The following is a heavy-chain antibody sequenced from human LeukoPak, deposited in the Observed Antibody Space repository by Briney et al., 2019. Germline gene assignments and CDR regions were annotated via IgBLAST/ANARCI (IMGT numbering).Heavy chain of an antibody. J-gene: IGHJ2*01. D-gene: IGHD5-18*01. V-gene: IGHV3-74*01. CDR3: ARGDTAMAYWYFDL. Sequence: PGGSLGLSCAASGFTFSSYWMHWVRQAPGKGLVWVSRINSDGGSTSYADSVKGRFTISRDNAKNTLYLQMNSLRAEDTAVYYCARGDTAMAYWYFDLWGRGTLVTVSS. CDR2: INSDGGST. CDR1: GFTFSSYW.